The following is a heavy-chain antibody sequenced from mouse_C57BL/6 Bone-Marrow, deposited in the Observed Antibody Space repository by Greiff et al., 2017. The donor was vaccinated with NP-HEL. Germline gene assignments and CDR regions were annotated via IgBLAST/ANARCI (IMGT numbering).Heavy chain of an antibody. CDR2: INYDGSST. J-gene: IGHJ4*01. Sequence: EVQLQESEGGLVQPGSSMKLSCTASGFTFSDYYMAWVRQVPEKGLEWVANINYDGSSTYYLDSLKSRFIISRDNAKNILYLQMSSLKSEDTATYYCARDNYAMDYWGQGTSVTVSS. CDR1: GFTFSDYY. CDR3: ARDNYAMDY. V-gene: IGHV5-16*01.